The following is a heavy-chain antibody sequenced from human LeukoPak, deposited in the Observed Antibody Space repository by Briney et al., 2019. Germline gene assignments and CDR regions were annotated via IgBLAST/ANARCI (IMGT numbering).Heavy chain of an antibody. Sequence: GGSLRLSCAASGFTFSSHGMHWVRQAPGKGLEWVAVIWYDGSNKYYSDSVKGRFTISRDNSNNTLYLEMNSLRAEDTAVYYCARDGLTDSSGYTVIDNWGQGTLVTVSS. CDR3: ARDGLTDSSGYTVIDN. D-gene: IGHD3-22*01. CDR2: IWYDGSNK. V-gene: IGHV3-33*01. J-gene: IGHJ4*02. CDR1: GFTFSSHG.